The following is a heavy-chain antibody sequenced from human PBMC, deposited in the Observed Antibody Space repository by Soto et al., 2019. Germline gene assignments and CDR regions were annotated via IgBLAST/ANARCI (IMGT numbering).Heavy chain of an antibody. Sequence: QDQLVQSGVEVKKPGASVKVSCKASGYSFTNYGITWVRQAPGHGFEWLGWISAYNGNTKYAQKLQCRVTMTTVASTSIAYLELSSLTSDDTVVYYFAIDRGVAPPVAGNTHYYYYMDVWGKVTTVTVSS. CDR1: GYSFTNYG. D-gene: IGHD6-19*01. CDR3: AIDRGVAPPVAGNTHYYYYMDV. V-gene: IGHV1-18*01. J-gene: IGHJ6*03. CDR2: ISAYNGNT.